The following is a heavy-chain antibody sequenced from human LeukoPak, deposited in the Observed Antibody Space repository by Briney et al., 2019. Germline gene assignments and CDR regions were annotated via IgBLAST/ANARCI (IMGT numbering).Heavy chain of an antibody. J-gene: IGHJ3*02. CDR1: GGTFSSYA. D-gene: IGHD4-11*01. CDR3: ARADSNYPYDAFDI. Sequence: GASVKVSCKASGGTFSSYAISWVRQAPGQGLEWMGGIIPIFGTANYAQKFQGRVTITADKSTSTAYMELRSLRSDDTAVYYCARADSNYPYDAFDIWGQGTMVTVSA. V-gene: IGHV1-69*06. CDR2: IIPIFGTA.